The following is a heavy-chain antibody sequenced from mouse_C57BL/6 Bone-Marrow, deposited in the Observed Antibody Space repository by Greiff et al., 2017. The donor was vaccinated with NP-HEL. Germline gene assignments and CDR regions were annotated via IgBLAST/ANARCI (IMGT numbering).Heavy chain of an antibody. J-gene: IGHJ2*01. CDR3: TRDAFYSNPFDY. CDR1: GFTFSSYA. CDR2: ISSGGDYI. V-gene: IGHV5-9-1*02. D-gene: IGHD2-5*01. Sequence: EVQLVESGEGLVKPGGSLKLSCAASGFTFSSYAMSWVRQTPEKRLEWVAYISSGGDYIYYADTVKGRFPISRDNARNTLYLQMSSLKSEDTAMYYCTRDAFYSNPFDYWGQGTTLTVSS.